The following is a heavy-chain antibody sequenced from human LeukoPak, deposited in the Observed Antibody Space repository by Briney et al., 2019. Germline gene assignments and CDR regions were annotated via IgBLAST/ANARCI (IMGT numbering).Heavy chain of an antibody. V-gene: IGHV3-21*01. CDR2: ISSSSSYI. Sequence: GGSLRLSCAASGFTFSSYSMNWVRQAPGKGLEWVSSISSSSSYIYCADSVKGRFTISRDNAKNSLYLQMNSLRAEDTAVYYCARDRDSSSWYVGGAFDIRGQGTMVTVSS. CDR3: ARDRDSSSWYVGGAFDI. J-gene: IGHJ3*02. D-gene: IGHD6-13*01. CDR1: GFTFSSYS.